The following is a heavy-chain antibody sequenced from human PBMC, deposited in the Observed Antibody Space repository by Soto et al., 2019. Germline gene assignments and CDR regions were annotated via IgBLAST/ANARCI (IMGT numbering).Heavy chain of an antibody. D-gene: IGHD6-6*01. CDR2: IYWDDDK. J-gene: IGHJ4*02. CDR1: GFSLSTVGVA. Sequence: QITLKESGPTLVTPTQTLTLTCTFSGFSLSTVGVAVGWIRQPPGKALECLALIYWDDDKRYRPSLKSRLTLTQDTSQNQVGLTLTNMDPVDTGTYFCAHRRQEARRWWVYFDSWGQGSLVTVSS. V-gene: IGHV2-5*02. CDR3: AHRRQEARRWWVYFDS.